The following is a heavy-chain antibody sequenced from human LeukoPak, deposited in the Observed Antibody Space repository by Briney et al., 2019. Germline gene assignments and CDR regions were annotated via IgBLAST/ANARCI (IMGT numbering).Heavy chain of an antibody. J-gene: IGHJ4*02. V-gene: IGHV1-69-2*01. D-gene: IGHD3-22*01. CDR3: ATYERDHYDSSAPRGSFDY. Sequence: ASVKVSCKASGYTFTDYYMHWVQQAPGKGLEWMGRVDPEDGETIYAEKFQGRVTITADTSTDTAYMELSSLRSEDTAVYYCATYERDHYDSSAPRGSFDYWGQGTLVTVSS. CDR1: GYTFTDYY. CDR2: VDPEDGET.